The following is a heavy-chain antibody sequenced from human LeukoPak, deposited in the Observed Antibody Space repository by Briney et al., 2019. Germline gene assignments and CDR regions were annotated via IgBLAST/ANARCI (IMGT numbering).Heavy chain of an antibody. D-gene: IGHD6-19*01. CDR1: GYSITSGYY. CDR2: IYHSGKT. Sequence: SETLSLTCAVSGYSITSGYYWSWIRQPPGKGLEWIGNIYHSGKTYYKPSLKSRVTISVDTSKNQFSLKLSSVTAADTAVYYCARGAAVAARRYFDLWGRGTLVTVSS. V-gene: IGHV4-38-2*01. J-gene: IGHJ2*01. CDR3: ARGAAVAARRYFDL.